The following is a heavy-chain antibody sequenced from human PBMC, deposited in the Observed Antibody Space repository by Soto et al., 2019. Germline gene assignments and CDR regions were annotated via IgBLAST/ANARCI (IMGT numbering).Heavy chain of an antibody. J-gene: IGHJ4*02. Sequence: SVKVSCKASGGTFSSYASSWVRQAPGQGLEWMGGIIPIFGTANYAQKFQGRVTITADESTSTAYMELSSLRSEDTAVYYCATGSRYYYDSSGSDPKNYWGQGTLVTVSS. CDR3: ATGSRYYYDSSGSDPKNY. CDR2: IIPIFGTA. CDR1: GGTFSSYA. D-gene: IGHD3-22*01. V-gene: IGHV1-69*13.